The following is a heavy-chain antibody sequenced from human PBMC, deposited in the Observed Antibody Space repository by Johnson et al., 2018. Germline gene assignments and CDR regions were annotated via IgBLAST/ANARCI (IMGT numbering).Heavy chain of an antibody. CDR2: IIPIFGTA. CDR1: GGTFSSYA. J-gene: IGHJ6*04. Sequence: QVQLVQSGAEVKKPGSSVKVSCKASGGTFSSYAISWVRQAPGQGLEWMGGIIPIFGTANYAQKFQGRVTITAAESTSTAYMELSSRGSEDTAGDYWARGRMATMEYDYYYYGMDVWGKGTTVTVSS. V-gene: IGHV1-69*12. CDR3: ARGRMATMEYDYYYYGMDV. D-gene: IGHD5-24*01.